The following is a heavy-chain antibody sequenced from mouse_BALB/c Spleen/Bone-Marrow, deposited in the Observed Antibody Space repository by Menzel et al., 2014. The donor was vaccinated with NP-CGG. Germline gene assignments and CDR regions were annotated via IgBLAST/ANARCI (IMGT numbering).Heavy chain of an antibody. CDR3: GRWAN. V-gene: IGHV1-37*01. Sequence: VQLQQSGPELVKPGASVKISRKASGYSFTDYFMNWAKQSHGKSLEWIGRINPYNGVTFYNQNFKGKATLTVDKSSSTAHMELLSLTSEDSAVYYCGRWANWGQGTTLTVSS. CDR1: GYSFTDYF. J-gene: IGHJ2*01. CDR2: INPYNGVT.